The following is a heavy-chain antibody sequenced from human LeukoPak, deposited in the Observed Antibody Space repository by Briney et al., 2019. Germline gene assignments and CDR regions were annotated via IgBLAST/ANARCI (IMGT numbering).Heavy chain of an antibody. V-gene: IGHV3-7*01. CDR3: ARELKALWRDYFDY. CDR1: GFTFSDYW. CDR2: IKEDGSEK. D-gene: IGHD2-21*01. J-gene: IGHJ4*02. Sequence: GGSLRPSCAVSGFTFSDYWMSWVRQAPGKGLEWVANIKEDGSEKYYVDSVKGRFTISRDNAKNSLYLQMNSLRAEDTAIYYCARELKALWRDYFDYWGQGTLVTVSS.